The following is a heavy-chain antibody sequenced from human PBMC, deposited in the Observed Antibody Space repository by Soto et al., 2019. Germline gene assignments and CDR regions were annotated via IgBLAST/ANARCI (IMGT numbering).Heavy chain of an antibody. V-gene: IGHV4-30-4*01. CDR3: ARLRPRIQNWFDP. CDR1: GGSISSGDYY. CDR2: IYYSGST. Sequence: SETLSLTCTVSGGSISSGDYYWSWIRQPPGKGLEWIGYIYYSGSTYYNPSLKSRVTISVDTSKNQFSLKLSSVTAADTAVYYCARLRPRIQNWFDPWGQGTLVTVSS. D-gene: IGHD2-15*01. J-gene: IGHJ5*02.